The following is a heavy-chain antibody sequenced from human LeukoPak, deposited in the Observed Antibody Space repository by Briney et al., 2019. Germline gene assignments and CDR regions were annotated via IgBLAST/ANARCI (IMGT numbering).Heavy chain of an antibody. CDR1: EISFSSSW. CDR3: AKDRSSGYYSSFDY. J-gene: IGHJ4*02. V-gene: IGHV3-74*01. Sequence: GGSLTLSCAASEISFSSSWMHWVRQGPGKGLVWVSRVNSDGTRTNYADSVKGRFTISRDNSKNTLYLQMNSLRAEDTAVYYCAKDRSSGYYSSFDYWGQGTLVTVSS. CDR2: VNSDGTRT. D-gene: IGHD3-22*01.